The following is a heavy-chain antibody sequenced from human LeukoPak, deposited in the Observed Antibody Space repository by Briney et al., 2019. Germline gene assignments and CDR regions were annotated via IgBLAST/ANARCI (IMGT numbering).Heavy chain of an antibody. J-gene: IGHJ4*02. Sequence: SGTLSLTCAVSGGSISSSNWWSWIRQPPGKGLEWIGEIYHSGSTNYNPSLKSRVTISVDTSKNQFSLKLSSVTAADTAVYYCARHLWFGELYFDYWGQGTLVTVSS. CDR2: IYHSGST. CDR3: ARHLWFGELYFDY. V-gene: IGHV4-4*02. D-gene: IGHD3-10*01. CDR1: GGSISSSNW.